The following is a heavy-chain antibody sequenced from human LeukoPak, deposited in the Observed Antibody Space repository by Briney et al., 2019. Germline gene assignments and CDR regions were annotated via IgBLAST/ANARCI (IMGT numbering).Heavy chain of an antibody. Sequence: GGSLRLSCAASGFTFSSYWMNWARQAPGKGLEWVAVIWYDGSNKYYADSVKGRFTISRDNSKNTLYLQMNSLRAEDTAVYYCARDLGKAAAGRRPQMTPDYWGQGTLVTVSS. CDR3: ARDLGKAAAGRRPQMTPDY. CDR1: GFTFSSYW. J-gene: IGHJ4*02. D-gene: IGHD6-13*01. CDR2: IWYDGSNK. V-gene: IGHV3-33*08.